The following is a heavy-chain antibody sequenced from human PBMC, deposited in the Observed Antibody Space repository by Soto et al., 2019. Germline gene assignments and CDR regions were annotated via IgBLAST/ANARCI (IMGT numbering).Heavy chain of an antibody. Sequence: LRLSCAASGFTFDDYAMHWVRQAPGKGLEWVSGISWNSGSIGYADSVKGRFTISRDNAKNSLYLQMNSLRAEDTALYYCAKDITARGIYYYYGMDVWGQGTTVTVSS. CDR1: GFTFDDYA. CDR3: AKDITARGIYYYYGMDV. V-gene: IGHV3-9*01. D-gene: IGHD3-16*01. J-gene: IGHJ6*02. CDR2: ISWNSGSI.